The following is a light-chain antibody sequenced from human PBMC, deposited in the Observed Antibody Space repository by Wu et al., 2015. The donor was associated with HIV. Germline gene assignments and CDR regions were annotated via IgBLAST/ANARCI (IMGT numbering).Light chain of an antibody. V-gene: IGKV3-20*01. Sequence: EIVLTQSPGTLSLSPGERATLSCRASQSVSSSYVAWYLQKPGQAPRPLIYGASSRATGIPDRFRGSGSGTDFTLTISRLEPEDFAVYYCQQYGSSPYSFGQGTKLEIK. CDR3: QQYGSSPYS. CDR1: QSVSSSY. CDR2: GAS. J-gene: IGKJ2*03.